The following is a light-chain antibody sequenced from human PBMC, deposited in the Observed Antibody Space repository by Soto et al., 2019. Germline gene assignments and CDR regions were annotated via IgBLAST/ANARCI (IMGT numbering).Light chain of an antibody. CDR2: DAS. J-gene: IGKJ2*01. Sequence: EIVLTQSPATLSLSPGERATLSCRTSQSVSTYLAWYQQKPGQAPRLLIYDASNRATGIPARFSGSGSGTDFTLTISSLEPEDLGVYYCQQRRNWPPKYTVGQGPKLEI. CDR3: QQRRNWPPKYT. CDR1: QSVSTY. V-gene: IGKV3-11*01.